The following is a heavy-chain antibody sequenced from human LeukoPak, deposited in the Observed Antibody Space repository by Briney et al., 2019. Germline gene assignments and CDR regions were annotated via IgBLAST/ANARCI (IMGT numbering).Heavy chain of an antibody. Sequence: SGPTLVNPTQTLTLTCTFSGFSLSTSGVGVGWIRQPPGKALEWLALIYWDDDKRYSPSLKSRLTITKDTSKNQVVLTMTNMDPVDTATYYCAHSGYDILTGYKYNWFDPWGQGTLVTVSS. CDR1: GFSLSTSGVG. V-gene: IGHV2-5*02. D-gene: IGHD3-9*01. CDR3: AHSGYDILTGYKYNWFDP. CDR2: IYWDDDK. J-gene: IGHJ5*02.